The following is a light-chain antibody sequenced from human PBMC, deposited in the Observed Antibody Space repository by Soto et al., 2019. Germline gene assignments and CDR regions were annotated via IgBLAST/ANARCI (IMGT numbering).Light chain of an antibody. V-gene: IGKV1-5*03. Sequence: DIQLTQSPSTLSASIGDRVTITCRASQSISTWLAWYQQKPGTAPKLLIYKASTLEGGVPSRFSGSRSGTELTLTVSSLQPDDFATYDCQHYNDSFPYTFGQGTTVDIK. J-gene: IGKJ2*01. CDR1: QSISTW. CDR3: QHYNDSFPYT. CDR2: KAS.